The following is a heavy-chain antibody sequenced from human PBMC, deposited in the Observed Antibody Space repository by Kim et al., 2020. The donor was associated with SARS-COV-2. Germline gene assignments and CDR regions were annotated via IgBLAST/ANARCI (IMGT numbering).Heavy chain of an antibody. D-gene: IGHD3-22*01. CDR1: GFTFSSYA. V-gene: IGHV3-23*01. J-gene: IGHJ4*02. CDR3: AKDPDYDTSGYHMMEGCYFDY. Sequence: GGSLRLSCAASGFTFSSYAMSWVRQAPGKGLEWVSAISGSGSSTFYADSVKGRFTISRDNSKNTLYLQMNSLRAEDTAVYYCAKDPDYDTSGYHMMEGCYFDYWGQGTLVTVSS. CDR2: ISGSGSST.